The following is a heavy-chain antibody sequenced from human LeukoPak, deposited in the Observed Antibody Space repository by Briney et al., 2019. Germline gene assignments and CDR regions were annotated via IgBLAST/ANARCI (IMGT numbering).Heavy chain of an antibody. CDR2: IKDRTDGGTT. V-gene: IGHV3-15*01. CDR1: GFSVTNGW. J-gene: IGHJ4*02. D-gene: IGHD3-10*01. CDR3: TTATVVWGVSAY. Sequence: GGSLRLSCSASGFSVTNGWMSWGRHAPGKGLGWVGRIKDRTDGGTTAYAAPVKGRFTISREDSKNTVYLEMNSLKTEDTAVYFCTTATVVWGVSAYWGQGPLVTVSS.